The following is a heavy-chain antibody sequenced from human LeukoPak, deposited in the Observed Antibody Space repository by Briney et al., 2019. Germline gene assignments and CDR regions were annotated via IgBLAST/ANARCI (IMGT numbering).Heavy chain of an antibody. CDR1: GFTFGSYG. CDR3: AKGLRITMIVVVIPDAFDI. Sequence: GGSLRLSCAASGFTFGSYGMHWVRQAPGKGLEWVTFIRSDGSNKYYADSVKGRFTISRGNSKNTLYLQMNTLIADDTAVYYCAKGLRITMIVVVIPDAFDIWGQGTMVTVSS. J-gene: IGHJ3*02. D-gene: IGHD3-22*01. CDR2: IRSDGSNK. V-gene: IGHV3-30*02.